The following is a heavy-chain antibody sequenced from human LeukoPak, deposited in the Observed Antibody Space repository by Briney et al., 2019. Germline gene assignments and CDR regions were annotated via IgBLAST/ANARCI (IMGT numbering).Heavy chain of an antibody. Sequence: SETLSLTCAVYGGSFSGYYWSWIRQPPGKGLEWIGEINHSGSTNYNPSLKSRVTISVDTSKNQFSLKLSSVTAADTAVYYRARDDGSGYFDYWGQGTLVTVSS. V-gene: IGHV4-34*01. J-gene: IGHJ4*02. CDR1: GGSFSGYY. D-gene: IGHD3-10*01. CDR3: ARDDGSGYFDY. CDR2: INHSGST.